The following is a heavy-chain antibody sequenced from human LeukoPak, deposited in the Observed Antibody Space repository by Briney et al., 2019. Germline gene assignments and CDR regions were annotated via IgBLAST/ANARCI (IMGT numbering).Heavy chain of an antibody. J-gene: IGHJ3*02. CDR3: ARGFPGGDDAFDI. CDR2: IYYSGST. CDR1: GGSISSGGYY. V-gene: IGHV4-31*03. D-gene: IGHD3-16*01. Sequence: KTSETLSLTCTVSGGSISSGGYYWSWIRQHPGKGLEWIGYIYYSGSTYYNPSLKSRVTISVDTSKNQFSLKLSSVTAADTAVYYCARGFPGGDDAFDIWGQGTMVTVSS.